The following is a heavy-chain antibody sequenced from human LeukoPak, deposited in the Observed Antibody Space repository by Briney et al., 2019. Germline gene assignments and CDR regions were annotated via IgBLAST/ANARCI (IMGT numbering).Heavy chain of an antibody. J-gene: IGHJ6*03. V-gene: IGHV1-69*05. CDR3: ARVSGPITPDYYYYYMGV. Sequence: SVKVSCKASGGTFSNYAISWVRQAPGQGLEWMGGIIPIFGTAKYAQKVQGRVTMSTDDSTSTAYMELSSLRSEDTAVYYCARVSGPITPDYYYYYMGVWGKGTTVTVSS. CDR2: IIPIFGTA. D-gene: IGHD3-3*01. CDR1: GGTFSNYA.